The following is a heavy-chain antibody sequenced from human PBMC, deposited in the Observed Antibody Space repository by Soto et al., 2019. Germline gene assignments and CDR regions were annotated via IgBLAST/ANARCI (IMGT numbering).Heavy chain of an antibody. CDR2: ITWNSRVL. CDR1: GLNFDDFA. Sequence: HPXGSLRLSCVGTGLNFDDFAMHWVRQAPGKGLEWVSGITWNSRVLAYADSVKGRFTISRDNARNSLYLQMDSLRDEDTALYYCAKGRYDFWSPYYFDSWGQGTLVTVSS. J-gene: IGHJ4*02. D-gene: IGHD3-3*01. CDR3: AKGRYDFWSPYYFDS. V-gene: IGHV3-9*01.